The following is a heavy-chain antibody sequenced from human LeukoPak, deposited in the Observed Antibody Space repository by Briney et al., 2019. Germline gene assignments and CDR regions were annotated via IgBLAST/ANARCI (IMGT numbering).Heavy chain of an antibody. CDR2: ISHDDGSNK. D-gene: IGHD5-24*01. CDR3: AGRDGYKLDF. V-gene: IGHV3-30*04. J-gene: IGHJ4*02. Sequence: GGSLRLSCVASGFVFSRYALHWVRQAPGRGLEWVSGISHDDGSNKDYADSVKGRITISRDNSKSTVFLQMDSLRADDTAVYYCAGRDGYKLDFWGQGTLITVSS. CDR1: GFVFSRYA.